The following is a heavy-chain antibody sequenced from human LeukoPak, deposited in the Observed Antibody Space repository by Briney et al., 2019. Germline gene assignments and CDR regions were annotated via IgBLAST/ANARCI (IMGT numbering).Heavy chain of an antibody. D-gene: IGHD2-2*03. Sequence: GGSLRLSCAASGFTFSSYGMHWVRQAPGKGLEWVAFIRYDGSNKYYADSVKGRFTISRDNSKNTLYLQMNSLRAEDTAVYYCAKDGYCSSTGCPTLYYYYMDVWGKGTTVTISS. CDR3: AKDGYCSSTGCPTLYYYYMDV. CDR2: IRYDGSNK. CDR1: GFTFSSYG. V-gene: IGHV3-30*02. J-gene: IGHJ6*03.